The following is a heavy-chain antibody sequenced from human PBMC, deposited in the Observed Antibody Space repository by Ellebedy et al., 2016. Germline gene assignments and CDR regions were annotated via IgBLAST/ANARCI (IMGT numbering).Heavy chain of an antibody. Sequence: GESLKISCAASGFTFSNFWMHWVRQAPGKGLVWVSRINEEGSDAMYADSVKGRFTISKDNAKNTVYLQMNSLRDEDTAVYYCVRDERLWRLDYWGQGTPVIVSS. CDR3: VRDERLWRLDY. CDR2: INEEGSDA. J-gene: IGHJ4*02. D-gene: IGHD2-21*01. CDR1: GFTFSNFW. V-gene: IGHV3-74*03.